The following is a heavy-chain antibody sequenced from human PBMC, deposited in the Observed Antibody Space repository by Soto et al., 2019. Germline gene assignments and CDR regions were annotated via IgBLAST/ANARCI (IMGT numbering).Heavy chain of an antibody. Sequence: GASVKVSCKVSGYTLTELSMHWVRQAPGKGLEWMGGFDPEDGETIYAQKFQGRVTMTEDTSTDTAYMELSSLRSEDTAVYYCATGLGYCTNGVFPFDYWGQGTLVTVYS. CDR3: ATGLGYCTNGVFPFDY. CDR1: GYTLTELS. V-gene: IGHV1-24*01. CDR2: FDPEDGET. J-gene: IGHJ4*02. D-gene: IGHD2-8*01.